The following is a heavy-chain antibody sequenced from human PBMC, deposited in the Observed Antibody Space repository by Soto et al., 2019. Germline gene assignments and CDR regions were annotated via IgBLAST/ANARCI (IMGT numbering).Heavy chain of an antibody. CDR1: GFTFSSYG. V-gene: IGHV3-33*01. J-gene: IGHJ3*02. Sequence: GGSLRLSCAASGFTFSSYGMHWVRQAPGKGLEWVAVIWYDGSNKYYADSVKGRFTISRDNSKNTLYLQMNSLGAEDTAVYYFARDDDGTHGGARSYDYIWGSYPPGAFDIWGQGTMVTVSS. CDR2: IWYDGSNK. CDR3: ARDDDGTHGGARSYDYIWGSYPPGAFDI. D-gene: IGHD3-16*02.